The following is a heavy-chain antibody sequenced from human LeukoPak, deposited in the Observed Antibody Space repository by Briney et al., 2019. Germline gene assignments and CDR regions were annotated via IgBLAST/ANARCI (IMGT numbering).Heavy chain of an antibody. J-gene: IGHJ6*03. D-gene: IGHD6-13*01. CDR1: GGSISSYY. CDR3: ARVFPPQYSSSPVYYYYYMDV. CDR2: IYYSGST. V-gene: IGHV4-59*01. Sequence: PSETLSLTCTVSGGSISSYYWSWIRQPPGKGLEWIGYIYYSGSTNYNPSLKSRVTISVDTSKNQFSLKLSSVTAADTAVYYCARVFPPQYSSSPVYYYYYMDVWGKGTTVTVSS.